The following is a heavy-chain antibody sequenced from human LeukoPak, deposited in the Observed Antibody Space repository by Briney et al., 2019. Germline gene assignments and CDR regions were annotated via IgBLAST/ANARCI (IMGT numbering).Heavy chain of an antibody. D-gene: IGHD3-10*01. CDR1: GFTFSSYA. Sequence: GGSLRLSCAASGFTFSSYAMSWVRQAPGKGLEWVSAISGSGGSTYYADSVKGRFTISRDNSKNTLYLQMNSLRAEDTAVYYCAKSNRGLLWFGEFLYWGQGTLVTVSS. J-gene: IGHJ4*02. CDR2: ISGSGGST. V-gene: IGHV3-23*01. CDR3: AKSNRGLLWFGEFLY.